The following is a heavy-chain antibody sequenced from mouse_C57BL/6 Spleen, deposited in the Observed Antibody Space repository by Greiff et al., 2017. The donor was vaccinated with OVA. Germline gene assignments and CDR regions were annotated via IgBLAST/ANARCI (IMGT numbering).Heavy chain of an antibody. J-gene: IGHJ4*01. CDR1: GYTFTGYW. V-gene: IGHV1-9*01. D-gene: IGHD2-4*01. CDR2: ILPGSGST. CDR3: AKLYYDYADY. Sequence: VQLQQSGAELMKPGASVKLSCKATGYTFTGYWIEWVKQRPGHGLEWIGEILPGSGSTNYDAKFKGKATFTADTSSNTAYMQISSLTTEDSAIYYCAKLYYDYADYWGQGTSVTVSS.